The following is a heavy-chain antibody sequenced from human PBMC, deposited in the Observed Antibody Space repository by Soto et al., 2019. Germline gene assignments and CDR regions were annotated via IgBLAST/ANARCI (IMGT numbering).Heavy chain of an antibody. CDR2: IWYDGSNK. CDR3: ARPKTKVTTFGMDV. D-gene: IGHD4-4*01. V-gene: IGHV3-33*01. J-gene: IGHJ6*02. CDR1: GFNFSSYS. Sequence: GGSLRLSCATSGFNFSSYSMHWVRQAPGKGLEWVAVIWYDGSNKYYGDSVKGRFTISRDNSKNTVHLQMNNLRAEDTAVYYCARPKTKVTTFGMDVWGQGTTVTISS.